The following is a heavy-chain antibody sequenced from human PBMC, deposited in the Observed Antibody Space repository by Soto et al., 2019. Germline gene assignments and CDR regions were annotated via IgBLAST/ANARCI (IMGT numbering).Heavy chain of an antibody. CDR1: GGTFSSYA. Sequence: RASVKVSCKASGGTFSSYAISWVRQAPGQGLEWMGGIIPIFGTANYAQKFQGRVTITADESTSTAYMELSSLRSEDTAVYYCASGLGGSCFDYWGQGTLVTVSS. CDR3: ASGLGGSCFDY. V-gene: IGHV1-69*13. J-gene: IGHJ4*02. CDR2: IIPIFGTA. D-gene: IGHD2-15*01.